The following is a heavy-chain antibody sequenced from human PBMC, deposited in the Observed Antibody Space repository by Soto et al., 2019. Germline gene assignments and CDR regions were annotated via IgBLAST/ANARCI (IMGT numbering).Heavy chain of an antibody. CDR1: GGTFSSYG. D-gene: IGHD3-22*01. Sequence: ASVKVSCKASGGTFSSYGISWVRQAPGQGLEWMGGIIPIFGTANYAQKFQGRVTITADESTSTASVELSSLRCEDTAVYYCASDLTDYYDSSGYGWLGYWGQGTLVT. CDR3: ASDLTDYYDSSGYGWLGY. CDR2: IIPIFGTA. J-gene: IGHJ4*02. V-gene: IGHV1-69*13.